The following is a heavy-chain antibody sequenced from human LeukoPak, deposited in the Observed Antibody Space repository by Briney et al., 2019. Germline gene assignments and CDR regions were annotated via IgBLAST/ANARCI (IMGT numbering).Heavy chain of an antibody. J-gene: IGHJ4*02. D-gene: IGHD6-19*01. CDR2: SSSGSTI. Sequence: GGSLRLSCAASGFTFSIYEMNWVRQAPGKGLEWVSSSSGSTIYYADSVKGRFTISRDNAKNSLYLQMNSLRAEDTAIYYCAREDSSGLDYWGQGTLVIVSS. V-gene: IGHV3-48*03. CDR1: GFTFSIYE. CDR3: AREDSSGLDY.